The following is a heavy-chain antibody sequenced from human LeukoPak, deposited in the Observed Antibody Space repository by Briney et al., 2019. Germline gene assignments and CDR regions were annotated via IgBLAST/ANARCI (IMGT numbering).Heavy chain of an antibody. J-gene: IGHJ6*04. CDR2: MNPNSGNT. V-gene: IGHV1-8*01. Sequence: ASVKVSCKASGYTFTSYDINWVRQATGQGLEWMGWMNPNSGNTGYAQKFQGRVTMTRNTSISTAYMELSSLRSEDTAVYYCARGRITMVRGVKKAYGMDVWGKGTTVTVSS. CDR3: ARGRITMVRGVKKAYGMDV. CDR1: GYTFTSYD. D-gene: IGHD3-10*01.